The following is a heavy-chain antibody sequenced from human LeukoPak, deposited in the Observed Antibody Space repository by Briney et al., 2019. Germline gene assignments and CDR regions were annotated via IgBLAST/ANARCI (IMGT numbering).Heavy chain of an antibody. D-gene: IGHD3-22*01. CDR1: GGSISNYF. V-gene: IGHV4-59*12. CDR2: IYYSGGT. J-gene: IGHJ3*02. Sequence: KPSETLPLTCTVSGGSISNYFWSWIRQPPGKGLEWIGYIYYSGGTNYNPSLKSRVTISVDTSKNQFSLKLSSVTAADTAVYYCASAMIGVPDDAFDIWGQGTMVTVSS. CDR3: ASAMIGVPDDAFDI.